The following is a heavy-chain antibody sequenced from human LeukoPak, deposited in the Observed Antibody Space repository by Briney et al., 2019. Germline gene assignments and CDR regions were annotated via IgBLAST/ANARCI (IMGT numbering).Heavy chain of an antibody. CDR1: GYTFTSYG. CDR3: AKYYYDSSGYNYFDY. Sequence: ASVKVSCKASGYTFTSYGISWVRQAPGQGLKWMGWISAYNGNTNYAQKLQGRVTMTTDTSTSTAYMELRSLRSDDTAVYYCAKYYYDSSGYNYFDYWGQGTLVTVSS. CDR2: ISAYNGNT. J-gene: IGHJ4*02. D-gene: IGHD3-22*01. V-gene: IGHV1-18*01.